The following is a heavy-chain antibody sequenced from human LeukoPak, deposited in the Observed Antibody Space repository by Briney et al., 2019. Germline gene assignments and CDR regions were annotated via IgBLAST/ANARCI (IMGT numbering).Heavy chain of an antibody. Sequence: PGGSLRLSCAASGFTFSSYSMNWVRQAPGKGLEWVSSISSSNSYIYYADSVKGRFTISRDNAKNSLYLQMNSLRAEDTAVYYCARYSSDLPDYWGQGTLVTVSS. J-gene: IGHJ4*02. V-gene: IGHV3-21*01. CDR3: ARYSSDLPDY. CDR2: ISSSNSYI. D-gene: IGHD6-25*01. CDR1: GFTFSSYS.